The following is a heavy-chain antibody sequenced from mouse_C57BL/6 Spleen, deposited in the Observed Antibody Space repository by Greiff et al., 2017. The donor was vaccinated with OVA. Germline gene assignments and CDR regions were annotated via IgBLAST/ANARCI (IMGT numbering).Heavy chain of an antibody. CDR2: IYPGDGDT. V-gene: IGHV1-82*01. J-gene: IGHJ3*01. D-gene: IGHD1-1*01. CDR3: SDYSGSAWFAY. Sequence: QVQLKESGPELVKPGASVKISCKASGYAFSSSWMNWVKQRPGKGLEWIGRIYPGDGDTNYNEKFKGKATLTADKSSSTAYMHLSSLTSEDSAVYFCSDYSGSAWFAYWGQGTLVTVSA. CDR1: GYAFSSSW.